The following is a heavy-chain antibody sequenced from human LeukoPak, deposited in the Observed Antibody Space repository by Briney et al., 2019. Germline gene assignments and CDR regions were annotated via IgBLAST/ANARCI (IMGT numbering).Heavy chain of an antibody. CDR1: GFTFSSYG. CDR3: AKEYCGGGTCNEGFFDY. V-gene: IGHV3-30*18. J-gene: IGHJ4*02. CDR2: ISYHGSTK. Sequence: PGGSLRLSCAASGFTFSSYGMHWVRQAPGKGLEWVAVISYHGSTKYYADSVKGRFTISRDSSKNTLYLQMNSLRAEDTAVYFCAKEYCGGGTCNEGFFDYWGQGTQVTVSS. D-gene: IGHD2-15*01.